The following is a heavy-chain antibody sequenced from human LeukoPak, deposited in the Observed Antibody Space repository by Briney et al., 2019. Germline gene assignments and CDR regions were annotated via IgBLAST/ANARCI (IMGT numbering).Heavy chain of an antibody. D-gene: IGHD6-19*01. CDR1: GFTFSSYG. J-gene: IGHJ6*03. V-gene: IGHV3-23*01. CDR3: AKAGYSSGWYPLGRYYYYYMDV. Sequence: GGSLRLSCAASGFTFSSYGMSWVRQAPGKGLEWVSAISGSGGSTYYADSVKGRFTISRDNSKNTLYLQMNSLRAEDTAVYYCAKAGYSSGWYPLGRYYYYYMDVWGKGTTVTISS. CDR2: ISGSGGST.